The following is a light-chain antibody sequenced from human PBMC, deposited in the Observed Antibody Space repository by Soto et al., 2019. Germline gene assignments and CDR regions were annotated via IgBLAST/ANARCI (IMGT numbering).Light chain of an antibody. Sequence: EIVMTQSPATLSVSPGERATLSCRASQRLSSNLAWYQQKPGQAPRLLIYGVSTRATGVPARFSGSGSGTEFTLTISSLQSEDSEVYYCQQYKNWLALTFGGGTKVEIK. J-gene: IGKJ4*01. CDR1: QRLSSN. V-gene: IGKV3-15*01. CDR3: QQYKNWLALT. CDR2: GVS.